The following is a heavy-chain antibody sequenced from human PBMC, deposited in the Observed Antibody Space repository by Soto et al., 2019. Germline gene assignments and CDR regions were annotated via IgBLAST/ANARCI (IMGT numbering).Heavy chain of an antibody. Sequence: SETLSLTCTVSGDSIISRSYYWGWIRQPPGKGLEWIGSIYYSGNTYYNPPLKSRVTLSVDTSKNQFSLNLSSVTAADTAVYYCARHPVQNGVVVIDTILNWFDPWGQGTLVTVSS. J-gene: IGHJ5*02. CDR2: IYYSGNT. CDR1: GDSIISRSYY. V-gene: IGHV4-39*01. CDR3: ARHPVQNGVVVIDTILNWFDP. D-gene: IGHD2-21*01.